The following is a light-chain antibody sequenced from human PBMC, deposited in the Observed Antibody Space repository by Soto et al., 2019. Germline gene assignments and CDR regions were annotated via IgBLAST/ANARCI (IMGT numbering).Light chain of an antibody. J-gene: IGKJ1*01. Sequence: EIVMTQSPATLSVSPGXRVTLSCRASQSVRSNLAWYQQKPGQAPRLLIYGASTRATGIPARFSGSGSGTEFTLTISSLQSEDFALYYCQQYNTWPPTFGQGTK. CDR1: QSVRSN. CDR3: QQYNTWPPT. V-gene: IGKV3-15*01. CDR2: GAS.